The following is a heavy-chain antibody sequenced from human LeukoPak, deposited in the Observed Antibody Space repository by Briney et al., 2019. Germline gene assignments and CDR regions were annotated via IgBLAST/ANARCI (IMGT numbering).Heavy chain of an antibody. Sequence: PGGSLRLSRAASGFMFTDYGMHWVRQAPGKGLEWVAVIWSDGTNTYYSDSVKGRFAISRDDSNDMVYLQMNRLRAEDTAIYYCAKDIQRGFDYTNSLDYWGQGTLVTVSS. CDR1: GFMFTDYG. J-gene: IGHJ4*02. CDR3: AKDIQRGFDYTNSLDY. D-gene: IGHD4-11*01. CDR2: IWSDGTNT. V-gene: IGHV3-33*06.